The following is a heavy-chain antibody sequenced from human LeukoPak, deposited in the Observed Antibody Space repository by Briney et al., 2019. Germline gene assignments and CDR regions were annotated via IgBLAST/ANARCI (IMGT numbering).Heavy chain of an antibody. D-gene: IGHD5-12*01. V-gene: IGHV4-34*01. J-gene: IGHJ5*01. CDR1: GGSFSGYY. CDR2: INHSGST. CDR3: ARQTYSGYDS. Sequence: SETLSLTCAVYGGSFSGYYWSWIRQPPGKGLEWIGEINHSGSTNYNPSLKSRVTISVDTSKNQFSLKLSSVTAADTAVYYCARQTYSGYDSWGQGTLVTVSS.